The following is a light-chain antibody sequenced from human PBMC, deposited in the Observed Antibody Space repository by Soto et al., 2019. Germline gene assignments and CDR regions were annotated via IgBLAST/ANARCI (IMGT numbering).Light chain of an antibody. CDR3: LQANSFPLT. V-gene: IGKV1-12*01. J-gene: IGKJ4*01. CDR2: AAS. CDR1: QGISSW. Sequence: DIQMTQSPSSVSASVGDRVTITCRASQGISSWLAWYQQKPGKAPKLLIYAASSLQSDVASRFSGSGSGTDFTRTISSLQPGDFAAFYGLQANSFPLTFGGGTKVEIK.